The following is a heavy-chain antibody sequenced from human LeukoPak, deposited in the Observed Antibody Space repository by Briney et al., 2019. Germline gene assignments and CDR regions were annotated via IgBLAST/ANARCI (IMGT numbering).Heavy chain of an antibody. CDR1: GGSFSGYY. J-gene: IGHJ4*02. D-gene: IGHD3-3*01. Sequence: SETLSLTCAVYGGSFSGYYWSWIRQPPGKGLEWIGEINHSGSTNYNPSLKSRVTISVDTSKNQFSLKLSSVTAADTAVYYCARGRDDFWSGYYSGPCYFDYWGQGTLVTVSS. V-gene: IGHV4-34*01. CDR3: ARGRDDFWSGYYSGPCYFDY. CDR2: INHSGST.